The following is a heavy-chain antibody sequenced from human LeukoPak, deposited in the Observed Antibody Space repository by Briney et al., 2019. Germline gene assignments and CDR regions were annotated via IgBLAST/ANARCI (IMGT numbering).Heavy chain of an antibody. CDR1: GGSISSYY. J-gene: IGHJ6*03. D-gene: IGHD6-19*01. CDR3: ARVLVAGNTGYYMDV. Sequence: PSETLSLTCTVSGGSISSYYWSWIRQPPGEGLECIGYIHYSGSTNYNPSLKSRVTISVDTSKNQFSRKLSSVTAADTAVYYCARVLVAGNTGYYMDVWGKGITVTVSS. CDR2: IHYSGST. V-gene: IGHV4-59*01.